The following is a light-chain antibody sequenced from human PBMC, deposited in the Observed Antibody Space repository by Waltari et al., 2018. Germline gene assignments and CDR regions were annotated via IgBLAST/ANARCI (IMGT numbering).Light chain of an antibody. V-gene: IGLV2-23*02. CDR3: CSYAGRATFAWV. J-gene: IGLJ3*02. Sequence: QSALTQPASVSGSPGQSITISCTGTSSDFESHTLPTSFQQRPGKAPKLKIFEVTLRPSGISDRFSGSRSGPTASLTISGLQAEDEADYYCCSYAGRATFAWVFGGGTKLTVL. CDR1: SSDFESHTL. CDR2: EVT.